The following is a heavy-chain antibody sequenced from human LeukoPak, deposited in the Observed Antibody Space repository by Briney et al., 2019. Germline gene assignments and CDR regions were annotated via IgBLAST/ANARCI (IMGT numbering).Heavy chain of an antibody. CDR3: CHRYGGSYDSDFDY. CDR1: GGTFISYA. D-gene: IGHD1-26*01. V-gene: IGHV1-69*13. J-gene: IGHJ4*02. Sequence: SVKVSLKSSGGTFISYAISGVRQAPGQGLEWMGGINPIFGTANYAEKFQGRVTITADQSTSTAYMELSSLRSEDTAVYSCCHRYGGSYDSDFDYWGEGTLVTVSS. CDR2: INPIFGTA.